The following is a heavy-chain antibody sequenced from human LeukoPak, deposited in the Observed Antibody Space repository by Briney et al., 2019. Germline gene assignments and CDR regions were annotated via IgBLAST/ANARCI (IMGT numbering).Heavy chain of an antibody. V-gene: IGHV3-48*03. CDR1: GFTFSNFE. Sequence: GGSLRLSCAASGFTFSNFEMNWVRQAPGKGLEWISYISTSGASTYYADSVKGRFTVSRDNAENSMYLRMDTLRAEDTAVYYCARERGYNYGYSGYYDQWGQGILVTVSS. CDR2: ISTSGAST. CDR3: ARERGYNYGYSGYYDQ. J-gene: IGHJ4*02. D-gene: IGHD5-18*01.